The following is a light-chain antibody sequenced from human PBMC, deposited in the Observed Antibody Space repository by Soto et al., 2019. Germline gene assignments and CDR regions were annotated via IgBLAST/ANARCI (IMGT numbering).Light chain of an antibody. CDR1: QSVSSVY. Sequence: EIVLTQSPGTLSLSPGERATLSCRASQSVSSVYLAWYQQKPGQAPRLLIYGASSRATGIPDRFSGSGSGTDFTLTISRLEPEDWAMYYCQQYGNAPSTYGQGTKVDIK. CDR3: QQYGNAPST. V-gene: IGKV3-20*01. CDR2: GAS. J-gene: IGKJ1*01.